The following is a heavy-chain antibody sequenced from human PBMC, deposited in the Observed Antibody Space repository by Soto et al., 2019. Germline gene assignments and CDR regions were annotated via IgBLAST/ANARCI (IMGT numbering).Heavy chain of an antibody. CDR3: ASDSCSTSCRGGWFDP. J-gene: IGHJ5*02. V-gene: IGHV1-18*01. CDR1: GYTFTSYG. CDR2: IGPYNGNT. D-gene: IGHD2-2*01. Sequence: QVQLVQSGAEVKKPGASVKVSCKASGYTFTSYGISWVRQAPGQGLEWMGWIGPYNGNTYYAEKRQGRVIMTTDTSTNTAYMEMRSLRSEDTAVYYCASDSCSTSCRGGWFDPWGQGTLVTVSS.